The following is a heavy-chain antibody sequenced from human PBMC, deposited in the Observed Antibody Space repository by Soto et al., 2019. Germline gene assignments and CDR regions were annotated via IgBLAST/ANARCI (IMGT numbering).Heavy chain of an antibody. CDR2: IYWDDDK. CDR3: AHTDIVVVVAATLLPVTYYFDY. J-gene: IGHJ4*02. V-gene: IGHV2-5*02. D-gene: IGHD2-15*01. CDR1: GFSLSTSGVG. Sequence: QITLKESGPTLVKPTQTLTLTCTFSGFSLSTSGVGVDWIRQPPGKALEWLALIYWDDDKRYSPSLKSRLTITKDTSKNQVVLTMTNMDPVDTATHYCAHTDIVVVVAATLLPVTYYFDYWGQGTLVTVSS.